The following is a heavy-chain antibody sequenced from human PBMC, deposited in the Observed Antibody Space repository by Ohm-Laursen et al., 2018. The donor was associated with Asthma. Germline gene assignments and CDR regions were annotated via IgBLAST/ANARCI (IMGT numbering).Heavy chain of an antibody. J-gene: IGHJ1*01. CDR3: ARDEELGIAVAGFQH. Sequence: SLRLSCAASGFTFSGYAMHWVRQAPGKGLEWVAVISYDGSNKYYADSVKGRFTISRDNSKNTLYLQMNSLRAEDTAVYYCARDEELGIAVAGFQHWGQGTLVTVSS. CDR2: ISYDGSNK. CDR1: GFTFSGYA. D-gene: IGHD6-19*01. V-gene: IGHV3-30-3*01.